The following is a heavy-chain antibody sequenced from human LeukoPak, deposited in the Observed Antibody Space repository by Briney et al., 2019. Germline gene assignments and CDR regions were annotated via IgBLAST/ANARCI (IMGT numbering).Heavy chain of an antibody. CDR3: ARPRYSGSSDAFDI. V-gene: IGHV4-39*01. CDR2: IYYSGRT. D-gene: IGHD1-26*01. J-gene: IGHJ3*02. CDR1: GGSISSTTYY. Sequence: PSETLSLTCTVSGGSISSTTYYWGWLRQPPGKGLEWIGSIYYSGRTYYNPSLKSRVTISVDTSKNQFSLKLSSVTAADTAVYYCARPRYSGSSDAFDIWGQGTMVTVSS.